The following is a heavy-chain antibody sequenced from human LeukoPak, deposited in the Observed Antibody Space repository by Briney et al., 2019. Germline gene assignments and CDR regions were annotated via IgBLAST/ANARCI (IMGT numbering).Heavy chain of an antibody. D-gene: IGHD3-10*01. CDR1: GFTFSFYG. CDR3: AGEEDLRELRGGREFFQY. V-gene: IGHV3-33*01. Sequence: PGGSLRLSCAASGFTFSFYGMHWVRQAPGKGLEWVAVVWYDGSKKYYADSVKGRFTISRDNSKNTVYLQMNSLRVEHTAVYYCAGEEDLRELRGGREFFQYWGQGTLVTVSS. CDR2: VWYDGSKK. J-gene: IGHJ1*01.